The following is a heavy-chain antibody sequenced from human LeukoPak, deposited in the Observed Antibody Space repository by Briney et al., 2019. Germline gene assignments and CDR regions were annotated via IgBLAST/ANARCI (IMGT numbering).Heavy chain of an antibody. CDR1: VFTFSRYA. V-gene: IGHV3-30*18. D-gene: IGHD3-16*01. CDR2: ISYDGSNK. J-gene: IGHJ5*02. CDR3: AKDWGFGESRSLHYWFDR. Sequence: GGSLRLSCATSVFTFSRYAMNWVRQAPGKGLEWVAVISYDGSNKYYADSVKGRFTISRDNSKNTLYLQMNSTRAEDTAVYYCAKDWGFGESRSLHYWFDRGGQGTLVTVSS.